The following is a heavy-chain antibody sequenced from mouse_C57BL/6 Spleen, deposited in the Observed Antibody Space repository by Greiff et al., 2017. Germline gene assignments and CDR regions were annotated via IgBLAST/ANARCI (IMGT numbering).Heavy chain of an antibody. CDR3: ARSGGYYEYFDV. V-gene: IGHV1-66*01. D-gene: IGHD2-3*01. CDR1: GYSFTSYY. J-gene: IGHJ1*03. Sequence: VQLQQSGPELVKPGASVKISCKASGYSFTSYYIHWVKQRPGQGLEWIGWIYPGSGNTKYNDKFQGKATLKAEPYSSTAYMQLSSLTSEDSAVYYCARSGGYYEYFDVWGTGTTVTVSA. CDR2: IYPGSGNT.